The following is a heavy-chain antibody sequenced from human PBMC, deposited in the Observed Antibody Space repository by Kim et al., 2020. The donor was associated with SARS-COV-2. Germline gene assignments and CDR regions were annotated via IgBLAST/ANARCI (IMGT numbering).Heavy chain of an antibody. V-gene: IGHV3-23*03. J-gene: IGHJ2*01. Sequence: VKGRFTISRDNSKNTVFLKINSLTAEATAVYYCAKPGNSNYVAWYFDLWGRGTLVTVSS. CDR3: AKPGNSNYVAWYFDL. D-gene: IGHD4-4*01.